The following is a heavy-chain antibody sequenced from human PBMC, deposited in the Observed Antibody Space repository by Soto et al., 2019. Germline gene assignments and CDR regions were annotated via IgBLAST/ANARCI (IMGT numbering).Heavy chain of an antibody. Sequence: PGGSLRLSCAASGFTFSNYGMHWVRQAPGKGLEWVAVISYDGSNKYYADSVKGRFTISRDNSKNTVYLQMNSLRAEDTAVYYCAKDLCISTSCSGKDYWGQGTLVTVSS. D-gene: IGHD2-2*01. CDR2: ISYDGSNK. J-gene: IGHJ4*02. CDR3: AKDLCISTSCSGKDY. CDR1: GFTFSNYG. V-gene: IGHV3-30*18.